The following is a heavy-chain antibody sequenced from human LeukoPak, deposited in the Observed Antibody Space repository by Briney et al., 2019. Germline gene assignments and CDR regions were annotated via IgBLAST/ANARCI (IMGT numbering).Heavy chain of an antibody. Sequence: GGSLRLSCTASGFTFSSYGMNWVRQAPGKGLEWVSSISSSSSYIYYADSVKGRFTISRDNAKNSLYLQMNSLRAEDTAVYYCARDGRMATTDTEQFDYWGQGTLVTVSS. D-gene: IGHD5-24*01. CDR3: ARDGRMATTDTEQFDY. V-gene: IGHV3-21*01. J-gene: IGHJ4*02. CDR1: GFTFSSYG. CDR2: ISSSSSYI.